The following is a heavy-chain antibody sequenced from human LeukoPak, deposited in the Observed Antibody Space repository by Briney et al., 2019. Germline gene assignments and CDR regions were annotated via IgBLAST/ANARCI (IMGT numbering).Heavy chain of an antibody. J-gene: IGHJ4*02. CDR3: ARHPYWEWLAPFDY. D-gene: IGHD6-19*01. Sequence: SETLSLTCTVSGGSISSSSYYWGWIRQPPGKGLEWIGSIYYSGSTYYNPSLKSRVTISVDTSKNQFSLKLSSVTAADTAVYYRARHPYWEWLAPFDYWGQGTLVTVSS. CDR2: IYYSGST. V-gene: IGHV4-39*01. CDR1: GGSISSSSYY.